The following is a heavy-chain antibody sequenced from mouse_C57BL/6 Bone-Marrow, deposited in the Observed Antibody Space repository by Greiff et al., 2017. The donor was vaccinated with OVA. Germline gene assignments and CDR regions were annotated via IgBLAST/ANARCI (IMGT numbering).Heavy chain of an antibody. CDR2: IDPSDSYT. D-gene: IGHD1-1*01. CDR3: AREGYYASFAY. J-gene: IGHJ3*01. CDR1: GYTFTSYW. Sequence: VQLQQPGAELVMPGASVKLSCKASGYTFTSYWMHWVKQRPGQGLEWIGEIDPSDSYTNYNQKFKGKSTLTVDKSSSTAYMQLSSLTSEDSAVYDCAREGYYASFAYWGQGTLVTVSA. V-gene: IGHV1-69*01.